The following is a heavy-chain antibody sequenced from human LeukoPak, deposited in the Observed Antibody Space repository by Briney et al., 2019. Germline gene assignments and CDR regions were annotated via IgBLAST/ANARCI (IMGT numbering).Heavy chain of an antibody. D-gene: IGHD3-10*01. V-gene: IGHV3-48*01. CDR1: GFTFSSYS. CDR2: ISSSSTI. CDR3: ARGPTYGYFDY. J-gene: IGHJ4*02. Sequence: SGGSLRLSCAASGFTFSSYSMNWVRQAPGKGLEWVSYISSSSTIYYADSVKGRFTISRDNAKNSLYLQMNSLRAEDTAVYYCARGPTYGYFDYWGQGTLVTVSS.